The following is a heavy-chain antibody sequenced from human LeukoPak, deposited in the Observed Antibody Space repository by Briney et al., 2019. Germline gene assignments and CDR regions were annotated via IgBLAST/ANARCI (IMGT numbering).Heavy chain of an antibody. CDR2: IYYSGST. J-gene: IGHJ4*02. V-gene: IGHV4-61*01. Sequence: SETLSLSWTVSGCSVSSGSCHWSRIRQPPGKGLEWIGYIYYSGSTNYNPSLKSRVTISVDMSKNQFSLKLSSVTAADTAVYYCASELGYNVYDSPGGFHYWGEGSLVTVSS. CDR1: GCSVSSGSCH. CDR3: ASELGYNVYDSPGGFHY. D-gene: IGHD5/OR15-5a*01.